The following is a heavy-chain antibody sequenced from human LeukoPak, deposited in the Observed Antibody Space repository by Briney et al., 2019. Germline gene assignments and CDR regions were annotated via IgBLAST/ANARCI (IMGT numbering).Heavy chain of an antibody. CDR3: AKAPVTSCRGAFCYPFDY. Sequence: GGSLRLSCAASGFTFSSYAMSWVRQAPGKGLEWVSAISGSGGSTYYAASVRGRFTISRDTSRSTLYLQMNSLRAEDAAVYYCAKAPVTSCRGAFCYPFDYRGQGTLVTVSS. CDR1: GFTFSSYA. J-gene: IGHJ4*02. D-gene: IGHD2-15*01. V-gene: IGHV3-23*01. CDR2: ISGSGGST.